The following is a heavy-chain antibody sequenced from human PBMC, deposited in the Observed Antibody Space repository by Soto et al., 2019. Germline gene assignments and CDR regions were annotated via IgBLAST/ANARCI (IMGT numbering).Heavy chain of an antibody. CDR1: GGSISSYY. V-gene: IGHV4-59*08. D-gene: IGHD3-9*01. CDR3: ARLVAATPLAYFQHWGQGTLVTVSSGKGTPYYDILTGYYNAPSGSYYYYYMDV. CDR2: IYYSGST. J-gene: IGHJ6*03. Sequence: TSETLSLTCTVSGGSISSYYWSWIRQPPGKGLEWIGYIYYSGSTNYNPSLKSRVTISVDTSRNQFSLKLSSVTAADTAVYYCARLVAATPLAYFQHWGQGTLVTVSSGKGTPYYDILTGYYNAPSGSYYYYYMDVWGKGTTVTVSS.